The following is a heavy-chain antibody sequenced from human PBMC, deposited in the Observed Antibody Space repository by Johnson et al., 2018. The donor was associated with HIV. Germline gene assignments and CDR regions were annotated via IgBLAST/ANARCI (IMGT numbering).Heavy chain of an antibody. CDR3: ARDAGQWLDDAFDI. J-gene: IGHJ3*02. Sequence: VQLVESGGGLVQPGGSLRLSCAASGFTVSSNYMSWVRQAPEKGLEWVSVIYSGGSTYYADSVKGRLTISRDNSKNTLYLQMNSLRAEDTAVYYCARDAGQWLDDAFDIWGQGTMVTVSS. CDR2: IYSGGST. V-gene: IGHV3-66*01. D-gene: IGHD6-19*01. CDR1: GFTVSSNY.